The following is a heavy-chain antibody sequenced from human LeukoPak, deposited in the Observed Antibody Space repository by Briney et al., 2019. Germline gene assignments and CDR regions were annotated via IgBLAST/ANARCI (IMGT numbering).Heavy chain of an antibody. Sequence: GRSLRLSCAASGFIFSSYATHWVRQAPGKGLEWVSVISYDGSNNYYADSVKGRFTISRDNSKNTLYLQMNSLRVEDTAVYYCARPTGWGAHQVSYGMDVWGQGTTVTVSS. D-gene: IGHD1-26*01. CDR1: GFIFSSYA. CDR2: ISYDGSNN. V-gene: IGHV3-30-3*01. CDR3: ARPTGWGAHQVSYGMDV. J-gene: IGHJ6*02.